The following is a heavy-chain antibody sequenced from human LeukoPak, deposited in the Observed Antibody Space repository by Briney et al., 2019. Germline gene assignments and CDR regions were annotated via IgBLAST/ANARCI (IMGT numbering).Heavy chain of an antibody. CDR3: ARGRTAANYFDY. CDR2: IIPIFGTA. D-gene: IGHD1-1*01. Sequence: SVKVSCKASGGTFSSYAISWVRQAPGQGLEWMGGIIPIFGTANYAQKFQGRVTITADKSTSTAYMELSSLRSEDTAVYYCARGRTAANYFDYWGQGTLVTVSS. J-gene: IGHJ4*02. V-gene: IGHV1-69*06. CDR1: GGTFSSYA.